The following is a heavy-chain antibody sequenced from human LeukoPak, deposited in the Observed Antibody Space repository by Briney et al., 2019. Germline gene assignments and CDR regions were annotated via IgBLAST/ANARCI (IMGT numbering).Heavy chain of an antibody. CDR1: GGTFSSYA. V-gene: IGHV1-69*13. CDR3: ATCARNFYCYRFDY. Sequence: ALVKVSCKASGGTFSSYAISWVRQAPGQGLEWMGGIIPIFGTANYAQKFQGRVTITADESTSTAYMELSSQRSEDTAVYYCATCARNFYCYRFDYWGQGTLVTVSS. D-gene: IGHD2-2*02. J-gene: IGHJ4*02. CDR2: IIPIFGTA.